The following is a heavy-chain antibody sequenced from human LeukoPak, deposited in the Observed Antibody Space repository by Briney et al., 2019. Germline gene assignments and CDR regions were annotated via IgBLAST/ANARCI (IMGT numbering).Heavy chain of an antibody. CDR1: GGTFSSYA. Sequence: GASVKVSCKASGGTFSSYAISWVRQAPGQGLEWMGGIIPIFGTANYAQKFQGRVTITTDESTSTAHMELSSLRSEDTAVYYCARDRILTTDYYYYMDVWGKGTTVTVSS. CDR2: IIPIFGTA. D-gene: IGHD3-9*01. V-gene: IGHV1-69*05. CDR3: ARDRILTTDYYYYMDV. J-gene: IGHJ6*03.